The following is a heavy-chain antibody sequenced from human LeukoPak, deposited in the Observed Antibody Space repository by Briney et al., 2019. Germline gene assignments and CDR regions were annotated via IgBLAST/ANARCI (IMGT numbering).Heavy chain of an antibody. J-gene: IGHJ6*02. CDR3: AKLGRAAAGADYYYYGMDV. V-gene: IGHV3-23*01. D-gene: IGHD6-13*01. CDR1: GFTFSSYA. Sequence: PSGGSLRLSCAASGFTFSSYAMSWVRQAPGKGLEWVSAISGSGGSTYYADSVKGRFTISRDNSKNTLYLQMNSLRAEDTAVYYCAKLGRAAAGADYYYYGMDVWGQGTTVIVSS. CDR2: ISGSGGST.